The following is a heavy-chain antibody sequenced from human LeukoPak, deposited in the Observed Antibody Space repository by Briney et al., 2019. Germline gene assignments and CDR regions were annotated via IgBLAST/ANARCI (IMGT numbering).Heavy chain of an antibody. D-gene: IGHD3-22*01. J-gene: IGHJ4*02. CDR1: GFRFRDFL. CDR3: ARHTRDGGYSALDC. V-gene: IGHV3-7*01. CDR2: MKRDGSEK. Sequence: GFLRLSCVAFGFRFRDFLISWVRQAPGKGLEWVANMKRDGSEKFYVDSVKGRFTISRDNAKNSLYLQMNSLRVEDTAVYYCARHTRDGGYSALDCRGQGTLVTVSS.